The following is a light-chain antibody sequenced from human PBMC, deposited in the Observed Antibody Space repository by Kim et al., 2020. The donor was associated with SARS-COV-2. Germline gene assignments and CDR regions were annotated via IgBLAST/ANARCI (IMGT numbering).Light chain of an antibody. CDR3: NSYTISSTLV. J-gene: IGLJ2*01. V-gene: IGLV2-14*03. Sequence: GQSVTISCTGTDSDVGGYNYVSWYQQHPGKAPKLIIYDVSNRPSGVSNRFSGSKSGNTASLTISGLQAEDEAHYYCNSYTISSTLVFGGGTKVTVL. CDR1: DSDVGGYNY. CDR2: DVS.